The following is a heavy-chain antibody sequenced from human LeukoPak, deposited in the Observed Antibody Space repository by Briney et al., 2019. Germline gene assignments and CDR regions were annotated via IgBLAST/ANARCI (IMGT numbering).Heavy chain of an antibody. CDR3: AKVGYCSSTSCPAAS. V-gene: IGHV3-23*01. CDR2: ISGSGGST. Sequence: GGSLRLSCAASGFIFSSYWMTWVRQAPGKGLEWVSAISGSGGSTYYADSVKGRFTISRDNSKNTLYLQMNSLRAEDTAVYYCAKVGYCSSTSCPAASWGQGTMVTVSS. J-gene: IGHJ3*01. CDR1: GFIFSSYW. D-gene: IGHD2-2*01.